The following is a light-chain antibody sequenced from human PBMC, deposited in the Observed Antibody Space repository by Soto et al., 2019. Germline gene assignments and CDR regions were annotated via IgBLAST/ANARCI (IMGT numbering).Light chain of an antibody. V-gene: IGLV1-44*01. CDR3: AAWDDSLSVPV. CDR2: SNN. J-gene: IGLJ3*02. Sequence: QSVLTQPPSASGTPGQSVTISCSGSFSNIGSNTVNWYRQVPGTAPQVLIYSNNERPSGVPDRFSASKSGTSASLAISGLQSEDEADYYCAAWDDSLSVPVFGGGTKLTVL. CDR1: FSNIGSNT.